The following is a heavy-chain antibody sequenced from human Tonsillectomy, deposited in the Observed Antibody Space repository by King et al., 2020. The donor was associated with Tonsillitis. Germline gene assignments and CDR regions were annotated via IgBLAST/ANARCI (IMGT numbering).Heavy chain of an antibody. J-gene: IGHJ4*02. CDR3: ARRGSTGYYDY. D-gene: IGHD3-22*01. CDR1: GGSISSSTYY. Sequence: QLQESGPGLVKPSETLSLTCTVSGGSISSSTYYWGWIRQPPGKGLEWIGSIYYSGTPYYNPSLKSRVTISVDTSKSQFSLNLSSLTAADTAVYYWARRGSTGYYDYWGQGTRVTVSS. V-gene: IGHV4-39*01. CDR2: IYYSGTP.